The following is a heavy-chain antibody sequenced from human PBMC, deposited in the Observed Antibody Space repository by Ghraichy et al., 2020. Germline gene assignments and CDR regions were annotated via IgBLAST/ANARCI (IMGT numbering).Heavy chain of an antibody. J-gene: IGHJ6*02. CDR2: ISYDGSNK. V-gene: IGHV3-30*18. CDR1: GFTFSSYG. D-gene: IGHD6-19*01. Sequence: GGSLRLSCAASGFTFSSYGMHWVRQAPGKGLEWVAVISYDGSNKYYADSVKGRFTISRDNSKNTLYLQMNSLRAEDTAVYYCAKDLWLFPDPPNYYYGYGMDVWGQGTTVTVSS. CDR3: AKDLWLFPDPPNYYYGYGMDV.